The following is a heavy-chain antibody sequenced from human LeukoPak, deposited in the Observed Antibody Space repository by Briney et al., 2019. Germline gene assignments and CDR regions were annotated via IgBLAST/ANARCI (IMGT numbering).Heavy chain of an antibody. D-gene: IGHD3-10*01. CDR3: ARENYGPDAFDI. V-gene: IGHV3-66*01. J-gene: IGHJ3*02. CDR2: LYSGGNT. CDR1: GFTVSSNY. Sequence: GGSLRLSCAASGFTVSSNYMSWVRQAPGKGLEWISSLYSGGNTYYADSVKDRFTVSRDSSNNTLYLQMNSLRAEDTAVYYCARENYGPDAFDIWGQGTTVTVSS.